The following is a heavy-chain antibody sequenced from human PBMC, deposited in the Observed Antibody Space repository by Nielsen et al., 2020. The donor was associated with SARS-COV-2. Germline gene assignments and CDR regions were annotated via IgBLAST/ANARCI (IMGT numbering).Heavy chain of an antibody. V-gene: IGHV4-34*01. D-gene: IGHD3-22*01. J-gene: IGHJ3*02. Sequence: SETLSLTCAVYGGSFSGYYWNWIRQPPGKGLEWIGEINHSGSTNYNPSLKSRVTISVDTSKNQFSLKLTSVTAADTAVYYCARVRITMIVVVDAFDIWGQGTMVTVSS. CDR2: INHSGST. CDR3: ARVRITMIVVVDAFDI. CDR1: GGSFSGYY.